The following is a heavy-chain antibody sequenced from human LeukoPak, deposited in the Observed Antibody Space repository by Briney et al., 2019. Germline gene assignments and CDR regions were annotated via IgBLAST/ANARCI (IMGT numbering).Heavy chain of an antibody. D-gene: IGHD5-24*01. CDR3: ARDRDGYNRFDY. CDR2: IYYSGNT. V-gene: IGHV4-39*02. Sequence: SETLSLTCTVSGGSISSSSYYWGWIRQPPGKGLEWIGSIYYSGNTYYNASLKSRVTISVDTSKNQFSLKLTSVTAADTAVYYCARDRDGYNRFDYWGQGTLVTVSS. J-gene: IGHJ4*02. CDR1: GGSISSSSYY.